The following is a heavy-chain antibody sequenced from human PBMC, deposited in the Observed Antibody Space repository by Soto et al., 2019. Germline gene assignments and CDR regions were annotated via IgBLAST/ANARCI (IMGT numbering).Heavy chain of an antibody. J-gene: IGHJ4*02. CDR3: ASTTVTTSPPGLFDF. CDR2: IHYRGSA. Sequence: SETLSLTCTISGDSINNYYCNWIRQTPGKGLEWVAYIHYRGSANYNPSLKTRVTVXVDTSKNQFSLKLSSVTAADTAVYYCASTTVTTSPPGLFDFWGQGTLVTVSS. V-gene: IGHV4-59*08. CDR1: GDSINNYY. D-gene: IGHD4-4*01.